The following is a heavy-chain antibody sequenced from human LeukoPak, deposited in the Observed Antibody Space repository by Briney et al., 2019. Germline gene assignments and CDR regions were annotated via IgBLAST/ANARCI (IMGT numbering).Heavy chain of an antibody. CDR2: INPNDNSI. Sequence: GASVKVSCKASEDTFTRHYIHWVRQAPGQGLEWIGLINPNDNSIDYTQKLRGRVTVTRDRSTSTVYMELNSLRAEDTAVYYCAKILITMVRGVPDYWGQGTLVTVSS. CDR1: EDTFTRHY. CDR3: AKILITMVRGVPDY. J-gene: IGHJ4*02. D-gene: IGHD3-10*01. V-gene: IGHV1-46*04.